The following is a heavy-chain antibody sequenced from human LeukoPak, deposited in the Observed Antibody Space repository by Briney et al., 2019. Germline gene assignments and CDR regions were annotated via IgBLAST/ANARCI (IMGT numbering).Heavy chain of an antibody. CDR3: ARGSLYYCGSGRGAFDI. V-gene: IGHV4-34*01. D-gene: IGHD3-10*01. J-gene: IGHJ3*02. CDR2: INHSGST. Sequence: PSETLSLTCAVYGGSFSGYYWSWIRQPPGKGLECFGEINHSGSTNYNPSLKSRVTISVGTSKNQFSLKLSSVTAADTAVYYCARGSLYYCGSGRGAFDIWGQGTMVTVSS. CDR1: GGSFSGYY.